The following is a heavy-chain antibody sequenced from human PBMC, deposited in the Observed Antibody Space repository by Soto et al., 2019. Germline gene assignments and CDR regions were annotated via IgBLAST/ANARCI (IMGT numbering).Heavy chain of an antibody. CDR3: ARESYKLELREGTSI. V-gene: IGHV4-34*01. D-gene: IGHD1-7*01. J-gene: IGHJ4*02. CDR1: GGSFSGYY. CDR2: INHSGST. Sequence: QVQLQQWGAGLLKPSETLSLTCAVYGGSFSGYYWSWIRQPPGKGLEWIGEINHSGSTNYNPSLKSRVTISVDKSKNQFSLKLSSVTAADTAVYYCARESYKLELREGTSIWGQGTLVTVSS.